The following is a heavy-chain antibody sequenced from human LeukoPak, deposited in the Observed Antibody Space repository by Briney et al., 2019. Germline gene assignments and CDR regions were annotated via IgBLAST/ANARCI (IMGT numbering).Heavy chain of an antibody. J-gene: IGHJ5*02. CDR1: GGSISSYY. Sequence: SETLSPTCTVSGGSISSYYWSWIRQPPGKGLEWIGYIYYSGSTNYNPSLKSRVTISVDTSKNQFSLKLSSVTAADTAVYYCARHPYSNWFDPWGQGTLVTVSS. CDR2: IYYSGST. CDR3: ARHPYSNWFDP. D-gene: IGHD2-21*01. V-gene: IGHV4-59*08.